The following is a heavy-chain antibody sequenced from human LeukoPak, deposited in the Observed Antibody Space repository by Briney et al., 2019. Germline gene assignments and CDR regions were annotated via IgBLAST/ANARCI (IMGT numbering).Heavy chain of an antibody. V-gene: IGHV4-59*01. D-gene: IGHD4-17*01. Sequence: SETLSLTCTVSGGSISSYFWSWVRQSPGKGLEWIGYISYSGSTNYNPSLKSRVTISVDTSKNQFSLKLSSVTAADTAVYYCARLGNDYGELDYWGQGTLVTVSS. CDR1: GGSISSYF. J-gene: IGHJ4*02. CDR2: ISYSGST. CDR3: ARLGNDYGELDY.